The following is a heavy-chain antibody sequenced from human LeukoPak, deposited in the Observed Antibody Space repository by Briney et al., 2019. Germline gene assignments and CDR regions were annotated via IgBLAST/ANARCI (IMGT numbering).Heavy chain of an antibody. CDR2: IYHSGST. CDR1: GYSISSGYY. Sequence: PSETLSLTCTVSGYSISSGYYWGWIRQPPGQGLEWIGSIYHSGSTYYSPSLRSRVTISLDTSRNQFSLKLNSVTAADTAVYYCAKSNGYGLVDIWGQGTMVTVSS. D-gene: IGHD3-10*01. J-gene: IGHJ3*02. V-gene: IGHV4-38-2*02. CDR3: AKSNGYGLVDI.